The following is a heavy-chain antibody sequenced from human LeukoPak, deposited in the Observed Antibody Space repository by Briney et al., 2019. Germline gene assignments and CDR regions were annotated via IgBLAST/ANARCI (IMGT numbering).Heavy chain of an antibody. V-gene: IGHV3-23*01. D-gene: IGHD3-22*01. CDR2: IGGSGGNT. CDR1: GFTFSSYA. J-gene: IGHJ4*02. Sequence: GGSLRLSCAASGFTFSSYAMSWVRQAPGKGLEWVSVIGGSGGNTNYADSVRGRFTVSRDNAKNTVYLQMNSLRAEDTAVYYCAKNYYDNSAQGWASFDYWGQGTLVTVSS. CDR3: AKNYYDNSAQGWASFDY.